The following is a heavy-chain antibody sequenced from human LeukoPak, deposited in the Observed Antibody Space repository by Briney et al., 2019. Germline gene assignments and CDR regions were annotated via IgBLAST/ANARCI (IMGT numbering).Heavy chain of an antibody. CDR3: ARGTIGEYTRGYYYYMDV. D-gene: IGHD3-10*01. CDR1: GGSISSGSYY. V-gene: IGHV4-61*02. J-gene: IGHJ6*03. Sequence: SETLSLTCTVSGGSISSGSYYWSWIRQPAGKGLEWIGRIYTSGSTNYNPSLKSRVTISVDTSKNQFSLKLSSVTAADTAVYNCARGTIGEYTRGYYYYMDVWGKGTTVTVSS. CDR2: IYTSGST.